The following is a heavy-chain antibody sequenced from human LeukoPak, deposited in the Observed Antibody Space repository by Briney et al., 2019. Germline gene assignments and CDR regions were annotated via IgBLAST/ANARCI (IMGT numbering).Heavy chain of an antibody. CDR2: ISSSSSYT. Sequence: AGGSLRLSCAASGFTFSDYYMSWIRQAPGKGLEWVSYISSSSSYTNYADSVKGRFTISRDNARNSLYLQMNSLRAEDTAVYYCARDFTYYYGSGSFCDYWGQRTLVTVSS. CDR3: ARDFTYYYGSGSFCDY. D-gene: IGHD3-10*01. J-gene: IGHJ4*02. CDR1: GFTFSDYY. V-gene: IGHV3-11*06.